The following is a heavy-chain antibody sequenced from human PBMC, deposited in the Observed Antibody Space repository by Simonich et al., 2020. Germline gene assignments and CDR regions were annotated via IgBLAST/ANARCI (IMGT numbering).Heavy chain of an antibody. V-gene: IGHV1-18*01. CDR1: GYTFTSYG. CDR2: INASNGNT. J-gene: IGHJ4*02. Sequence: QVQLVQSGAEVKKPGASVKVSCKASGYTFTSYGISWVRQAPGQGLEWMGGINASNGNTNNAQKPQGRVTMTTDTSTSTAYMELRSLRSDDTAVYYCARASRGTWWYYYFDYWGQGTLVTVSS. CDR3: ARASRGTWWYYYFDY. D-gene: IGHD2-15*01.